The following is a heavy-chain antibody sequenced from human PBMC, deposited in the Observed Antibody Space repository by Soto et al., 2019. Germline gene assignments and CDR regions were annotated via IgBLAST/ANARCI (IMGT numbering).Heavy chain of an antibody. J-gene: IGHJ4*02. D-gene: IGHD3-10*01. CDR2: INPDGGAK. V-gene: IGHV3-7*05. CDR1: GFSFSNYW. Sequence: EVHLVESGGGLVQPGGPLRLSCAASGFSFSNYWMTWVRQAPGKGLEWVANINPDGGAKYYVESVKGRFSISRDNAKNSLYLQMSSLRAEDTAVYYCAKAFYNGNSDFGYWGQGTLVTVSS. CDR3: AKAFYNGNSDFGY.